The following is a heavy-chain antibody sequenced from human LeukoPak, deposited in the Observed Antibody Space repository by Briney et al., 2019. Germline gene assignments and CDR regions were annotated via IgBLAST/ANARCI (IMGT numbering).Heavy chain of an antibody. CDR1: GYSINSGYY. J-gene: IGHJ5*01. CDR2: IYHRGTT. V-gene: IGHV4-38-2*01. CDR3: ARIAMFYYESSGYYSDS. Sequence: SETLSLTCAVSGYSINSGYYWGWIRQPPGKGLEWIASIYHRGTTYYNPSLKRRVSISVDTSKNQFSLKLSSVTAADTAMYYCARIAMFYYESSGYYSDSWGQGTLVTVSS. D-gene: IGHD3-22*01.